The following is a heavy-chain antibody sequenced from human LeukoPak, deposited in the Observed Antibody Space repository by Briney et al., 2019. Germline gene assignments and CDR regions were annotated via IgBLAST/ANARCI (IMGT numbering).Heavy chain of an antibody. D-gene: IGHD5-24*01. CDR1: GYTFTGYY. CDR2: INPSSGGT. Sequence: GASVKVSCKASGYTFTGYYMHWVRQAPGQGLEWMGWINPSSGGTNYAQKFQGRVTMTRDTSISTAYMELSRLRSDDTAVYYCAREGKPRSRWLQPIDYYYYMDVWGKGTTVTISS. CDR3: AREGKPRSRWLQPIDYYYYMDV. J-gene: IGHJ6*03. V-gene: IGHV1-2*02.